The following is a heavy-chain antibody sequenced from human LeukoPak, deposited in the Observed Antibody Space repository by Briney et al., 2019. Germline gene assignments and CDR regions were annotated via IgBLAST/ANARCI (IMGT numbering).Heavy chain of an antibody. CDR1: GFTFSNAW. D-gene: IGHD1-26*01. CDR3: TTDPTLVGAIARDAFDI. Sequence: GGSLRLSCAASGFTFSNAWMSWVRQAPGKGLEWVGRIKRKTDGGTTDYAAAVKGKFTISRADSKNTLYLQMNSLKTEATAVYYCTTDPTLVGAIARDAFDIWGQGTMVTVSS. J-gene: IGHJ3*02. V-gene: IGHV3-15*01. CDR2: IKRKTDGGTT.